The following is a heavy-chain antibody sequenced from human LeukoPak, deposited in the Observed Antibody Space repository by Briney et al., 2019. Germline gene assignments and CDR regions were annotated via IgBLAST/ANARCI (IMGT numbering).Heavy chain of an antibody. V-gene: IGHV4-39*02. CDR1: GGSISSSSYY. D-gene: IGHD6-19*01. CDR2: IYYSGST. J-gene: IGHJ5*02. Sequence: SETLSLTCTVSGGSISSSSYYWGWIRQPPGKGLEWIGSIYYSGSTYYNPSLKSRVTISVDTSKNQFSLKLSSVTAADTAVYYCARDPSSSGWYNWFDPWGQGTLVTVSS. CDR3: ARDPSSSGWYNWFDP.